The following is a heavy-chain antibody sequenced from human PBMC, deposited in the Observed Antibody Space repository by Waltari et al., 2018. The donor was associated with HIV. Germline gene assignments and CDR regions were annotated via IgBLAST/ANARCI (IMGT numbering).Heavy chain of an antibody. CDR2: INPNSGGK. CDR3: TRDAASSGYWYFDL. Sequence: QVQLVQSGTEVKKPGASVKVSCKASGYTFTGYYMHWVRQAPGQGLEWMGWINPNSGGKKYAQKFQGRVTVTRDTSISTAYMELSRLRSDDTAVYYCTRDAASSGYWYFDLWGRGTLVTVSS. V-gene: IGHV1-2*02. D-gene: IGHD3-10*01. CDR1: GYTFTGYY. J-gene: IGHJ2*01.